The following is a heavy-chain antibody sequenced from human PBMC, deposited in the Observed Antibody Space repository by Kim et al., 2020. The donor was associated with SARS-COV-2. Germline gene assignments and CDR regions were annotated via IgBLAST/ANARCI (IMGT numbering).Heavy chain of an antibody. J-gene: IGHJ5*02. CDR1: GGSISSGGYY. CDR2: IYYSGST. Sequence: SETLSLTCTVSGGSISSGGYYWSWIRQHPGKGLEWIGYIYYSGSTYYNPSLKSRVTISVDTSKNQFSLKLSSVTAADTAVYYCARGVVVVAAAPSNWFDPWGQGTLVTVSS. D-gene: IGHD2-15*01. V-gene: IGHV4-31*03. CDR3: ARGVVVVAAAPSNWFDP.